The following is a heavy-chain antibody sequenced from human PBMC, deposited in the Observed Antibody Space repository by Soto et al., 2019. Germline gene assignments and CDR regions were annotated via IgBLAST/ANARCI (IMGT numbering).Heavy chain of an antibody. V-gene: IGHV3-53*04. Sequence: EVQLVESGGGLVQPGGSLRLSCAASGFTVSSNYMSWVRQAPGKGLEWVSVIYSGGSTYYADSVKGRFTISRHNSKNTLYLQINSPRAEDTAVYYCGRSRYCCSTSCYVYYYYMDVWGKGTTVTVSS. CDR1: GFTVSSNY. J-gene: IGHJ6*03. CDR3: GRSRYCCSTSCYVYYYYMDV. CDR2: IYSGGST. D-gene: IGHD2-2*01.